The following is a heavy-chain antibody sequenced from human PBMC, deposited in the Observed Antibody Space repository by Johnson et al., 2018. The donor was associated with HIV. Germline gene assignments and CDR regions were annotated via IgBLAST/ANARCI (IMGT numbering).Heavy chain of an antibody. D-gene: IGHD5-24*01. V-gene: IGHV3-48*03. Sequence: VQLVESGGGVVQPGGSLRLSCADSGFTFSSYAMSWVRQAPGKGLEWVSSITSSGSTKYYADSVKGRFTISRDNVKNSLFLQINSLSADDTAVYYCARDRWLQLGAFDIWGQGTLVTVSS. J-gene: IGHJ3*02. CDR1: GFTFSSYA. CDR3: ARDRWLQLGAFDI. CDR2: ITSSGSTK.